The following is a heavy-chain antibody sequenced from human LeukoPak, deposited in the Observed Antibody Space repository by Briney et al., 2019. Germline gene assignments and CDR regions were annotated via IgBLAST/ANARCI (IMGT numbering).Heavy chain of an antibody. Sequence: ASVKVSCKASGYTFTSYYMHWVRQAPGQGLEWMGIINPSGGSTSYAQKFQGRVTMTRDMSTSTVYMELSSLRSEDTAVYYCASLSCSCGSCSSFFYYYYYMDVWGKGTTVTVSS. V-gene: IGHV1-46*01. D-gene: IGHD2-15*01. CDR3: ASLSCSCGSCSSFFYYYYYMDV. CDR2: INPSGGST. CDR1: GYTFTSYY. J-gene: IGHJ6*03.